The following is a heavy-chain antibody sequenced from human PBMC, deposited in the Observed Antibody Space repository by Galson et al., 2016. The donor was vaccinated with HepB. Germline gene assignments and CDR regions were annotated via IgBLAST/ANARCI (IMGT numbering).Heavy chain of an antibody. CDR2: IYPRDSDT. V-gene: IGHV5-51*01. CDR3: ARHPPSRRISMGVVVNDAFDI. D-gene: IGHD3-22*01. J-gene: IGHJ3*02. Sequence: TSYWIGWVRQMPGKGLEWMGIIYPRDSDTKYSPSFQGQVIISADKPITTAYLQWNSLKTSDTAKYYCARHPPSRRISMGVVVNDAFDIWGQGTMVSVSS. CDR1: TSYW.